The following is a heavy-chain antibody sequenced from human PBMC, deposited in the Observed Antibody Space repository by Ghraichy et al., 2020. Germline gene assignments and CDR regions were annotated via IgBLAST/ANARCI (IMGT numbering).Heavy chain of an antibody. D-gene: IGHD2-15*01. CDR3: ARQGPSYCSGGSCYGGVIL. V-gene: IGHV4-39*01. CDR2: IYYSGST. Sequence: SETLSLTCTVSGGSISSSSYYWGWIRQPPGKGLEWIGSIYYSGSTYYNPSLKSRVTISVDTSKNQFSLKLSSVTAADTAVYYCARQGPSYCSGGSCYGGVILWGQGTLVTVSS. CDR1: GGSISSSSYY. J-gene: IGHJ4*02.